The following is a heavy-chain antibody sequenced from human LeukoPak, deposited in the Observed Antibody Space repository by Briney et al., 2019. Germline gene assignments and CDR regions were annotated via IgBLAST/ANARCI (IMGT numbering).Heavy chain of an antibody. CDR1: GFTFSSYE. V-gene: IGHV3-9*01. CDR2: ISWNSGSI. CDR3: AKDNGYYFDY. J-gene: IGHJ4*02. Sequence: GGSLRLSCAASGFTFSSYEMNWVRQAPGKGLEWVSGISWNSGSIGYADSVKGRFTISRDNAKNSLYLQMNSLRAEDTALYYCAKDNGYYFDYWGQGTLLTVSS.